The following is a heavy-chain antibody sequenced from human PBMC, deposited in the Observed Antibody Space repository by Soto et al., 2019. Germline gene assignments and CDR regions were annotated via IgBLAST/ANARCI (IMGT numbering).Heavy chain of an antibody. CDR1: GFSFGSYA. CDR3: ARWSYLDY. Sequence: GGSLRLSCAASGFSFGSYALSWVRQAPGKGLEWVSTISGSDGKTFYADSVKGRFSISRDTSQSTLYLQMNSLRADDTAMYYCARWSYLDYWGQGTRVTV. J-gene: IGHJ4*02. CDR2: ISGSDGKT. D-gene: IGHD3-3*01. V-gene: IGHV3-23*01.